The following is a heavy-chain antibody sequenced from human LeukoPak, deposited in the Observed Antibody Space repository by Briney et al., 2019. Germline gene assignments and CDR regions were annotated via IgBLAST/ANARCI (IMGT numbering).Heavy chain of an antibody. V-gene: IGHV1-18*01. D-gene: IGHD2-2*01. Sequence: ASVKVSCKGSGYTFTNYGITWVRQAPGQGLEWMGWISAYNGNTKSAPKLQGRVTMTTDTSTSTAYMELRSLRSDDTAVYYCACDVGYCSSTSCYGLYYWGQGTLVTVSS. CDR2: ISAYNGNT. CDR1: GYTFTNYG. CDR3: ACDVGYCSSTSCYGLYY. J-gene: IGHJ4*02.